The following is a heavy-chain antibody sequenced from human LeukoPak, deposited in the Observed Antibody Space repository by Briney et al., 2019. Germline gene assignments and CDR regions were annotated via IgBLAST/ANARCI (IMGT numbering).Heavy chain of an antibody. Sequence: GGSLRLSCAASGFTFSSYSMNWVRQAPGKGLEWVSSISSSSSYIYYADSVKGRLTISRDNAKNSLYLQMNSLRAEDTAVYYCARVRVVVTAAIDYWGQGTLVTVSS. V-gene: IGHV3-21*01. D-gene: IGHD2-21*02. CDR2: ISSSSSYI. J-gene: IGHJ4*02. CDR1: GFTFSSYS. CDR3: ARVRVVVTAAIDY.